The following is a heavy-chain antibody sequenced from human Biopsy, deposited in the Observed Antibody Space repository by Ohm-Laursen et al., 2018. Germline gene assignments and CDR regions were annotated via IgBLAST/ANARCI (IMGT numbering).Heavy chain of an antibody. CDR1: GYTFTDDQ. D-gene: IGHD2-21*02. J-gene: IGHJ5*02. V-gene: IGHV1-2*06. CDR3: SREHHYYSA. Sequence: GASVKVSCKPTGYTFTDDQIHWVREAPGQGLEWMGLVNPKKGDTRYAQKFQGRVTMTSDVSVATAYMELTGLTPDDTAVYFCSREHHYYSAWGQGTLVTVSS. CDR2: VNPKKGDT.